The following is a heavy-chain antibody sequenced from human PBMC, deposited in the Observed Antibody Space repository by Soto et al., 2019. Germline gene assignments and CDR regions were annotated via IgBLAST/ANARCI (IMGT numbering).Heavy chain of an antibody. J-gene: IGHJ3*02. CDR3: ARDPGYCSGGSCYSGAFDI. CDR2: IIPIFGTA. Sequence: SVKVSCKASGGTFSSYAISWVRQAPGQGLEWMGGIIPIFGTANYAQKLQGRVTITADKSTSTAYMELSSLRSEDTAVYYCARDPGYCSGGSCYSGAFDIWGQGTMVTVSS. V-gene: IGHV1-69*06. D-gene: IGHD2-15*01. CDR1: GGTFSSYA.